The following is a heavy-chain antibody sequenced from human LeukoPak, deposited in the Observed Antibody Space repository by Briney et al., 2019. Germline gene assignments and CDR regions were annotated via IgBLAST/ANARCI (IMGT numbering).Heavy chain of an antibody. J-gene: IGHJ5*02. CDR1: GGSFSGYY. V-gene: IGHV4-34*01. Sequence: SETLSLTCAVYGGSFSGYYWTGTRKPPGKGREWIGEINHSGSTNYNPSLKSRVTISVDTSKNQFSLKLSSVTAADTAVYYCARGPPYCSGGSCYANWFDPWGQGALVTVAS. CDR3: ARGPPYCSGGSCYANWFDP. D-gene: IGHD2-15*01. CDR2: INHSGST.